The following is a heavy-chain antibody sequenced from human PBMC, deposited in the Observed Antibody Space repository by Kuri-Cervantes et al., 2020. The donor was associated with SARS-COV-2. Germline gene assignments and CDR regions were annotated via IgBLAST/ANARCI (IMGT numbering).Heavy chain of an antibody. CDR3: ARGLGGSYYFGFDY. J-gene: IGHJ4*02. D-gene: IGHD1-26*01. CDR2: ISGSGGST. Sequence: GGSLRLSCAASGFTFSSYAMSWVRQAPGKGLEWVSPISGSGGSTYYPDSVKGRFTISRDNSKNTLYLQMNSLRAEDTAVYYCARGLGGSYYFGFDYWGQGTLVTVSS. V-gene: IGHV3-23*01. CDR1: GFTFSSYA.